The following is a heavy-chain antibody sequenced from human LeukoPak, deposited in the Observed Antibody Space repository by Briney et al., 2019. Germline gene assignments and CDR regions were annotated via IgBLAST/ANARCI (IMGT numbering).Heavy chain of an antibody. CDR3: ARDRAKIAAAAMNWFDP. CDR2: FDPEDGET. J-gene: IGHJ5*02. D-gene: IGHD6-13*01. V-gene: IGHV1-24*01. CDR1: GYTLTELS. Sequence: ASVKVSCKVSGYTLTELSMHWVRQAPGKGLEWMGGFDPEDGETIYAQKFQGRVTMTTDTSTSTAYMELRSLRSDDTAVYYCARDRAKIAAAAMNWFDPWGQGTLVTVSS.